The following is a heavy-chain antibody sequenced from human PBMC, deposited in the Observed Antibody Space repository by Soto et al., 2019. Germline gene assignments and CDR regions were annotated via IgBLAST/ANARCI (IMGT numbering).Heavy chain of an antibody. V-gene: IGHV3-30*18. CDR1: GFTFSSYG. CDR2: ISYDGSNK. CDR3: AKESDGYSLDY. Sequence: GGSLRLSCAASGFTFSSYGMHWVRQAPGKGLEWVAVISYDGSNKYYADSVKGRFTISRDNSKNTLYLQMNSLRAEDTAVYYCAKESDGYSLDYWGQGTLVTVSS. J-gene: IGHJ4*02. D-gene: IGHD5-18*01.